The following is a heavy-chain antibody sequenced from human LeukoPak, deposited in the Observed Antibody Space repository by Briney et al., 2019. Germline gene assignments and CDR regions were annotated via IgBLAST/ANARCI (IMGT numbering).Heavy chain of an antibody. D-gene: IGHD2-15*01. J-gene: IGHJ4*02. V-gene: IGHV3-48*03. Sequence: GGSLRLSCAASEFAFRSYEMNWVRQAPGKGLEWISYISSTGNTIYYVDSVQGRFTISRDNAKNSLYLQMNSLRAEDTAVYYCARGRYCSGHNCYFDYWGQGTLVTVSS. CDR3: ARGRYCSGHNCYFDY. CDR2: ISSTGNTI. CDR1: EFAFRSYE.